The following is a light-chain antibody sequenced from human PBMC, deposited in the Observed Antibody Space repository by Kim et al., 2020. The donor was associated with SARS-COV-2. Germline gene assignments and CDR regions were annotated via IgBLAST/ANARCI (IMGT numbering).Light chain of an antibody. CDR3: SSYTTNNTLYV. V-gene: IGLV2-14*03. Sequence: QSITISCTGTSSDVGGYNYVSWYQQHPGKAPKLMISDVSNRPSGVSNRFSGSKSGNTASLTISGLQAEDEADYYCSSYTTNNTLYVFGTGTKVTVL. CDR2: DVS. J-gene: IGLJ1*01. CDR1: SSDVGGYNY.